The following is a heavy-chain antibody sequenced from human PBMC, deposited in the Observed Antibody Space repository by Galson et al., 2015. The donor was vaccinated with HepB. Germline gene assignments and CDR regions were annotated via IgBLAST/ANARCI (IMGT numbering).Heavy chain of an antibody. CDR1: GGTFSSYA. J-gene: IGHJ5*02. Sequence: SVKVSCKASGGTFSSYAISWVRQAPGQGLEWMGGIIPIFGTANYAQKFQGRVTITADESTSTAYMELSSLRSEDTAVYYCARDRYSSSSKGWFDPWGQGTLVTVSS. CDR2: IIPIFGTA. CDR3: ARDRYSSSSKGWFDP. V-gene: IGHV1-69*13. D-gene: IGHD6-6*01.